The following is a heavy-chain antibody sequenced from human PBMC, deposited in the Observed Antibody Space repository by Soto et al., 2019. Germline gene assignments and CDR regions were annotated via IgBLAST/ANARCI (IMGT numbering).Heavy chain of an antibody. Sequence: SETLSLTCTVSGGSISSGGYYWSRIRQHPGKGLEWIGYIYYSGSTYYNPSLKSRVTISVDTSKNQFSLKLSSVTAADTAVYYCARVCGGDCHYGMDVWGQGTTVTVSS. CDR3: ARVCGGDCHYGMDV. CDR1: GGSISSGGYY. CDR2: IYYSGST. J-gene: IGHJ6*02. D-gene: IGHD2-21*02. V-gene: IGHV4-31*03.